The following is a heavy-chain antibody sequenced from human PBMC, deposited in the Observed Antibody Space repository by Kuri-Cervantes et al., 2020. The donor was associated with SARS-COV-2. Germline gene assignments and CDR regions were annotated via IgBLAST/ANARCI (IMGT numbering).Heavy chain of an antibody. Sequence: LSLTCAASGFTFSSYSMNWVCQAPGKGLEWVSSISSSSSYIYYADSVKGRFTISRDNAKNSLYLQMNSLRAEDTAVYYCARLGRYCSSTSCYPNWFDPWGQGTLVTVS. CDR3: ARLGRYCSSTSCYPNWFDP. CDR2: ISSSSSYI. D-gene: IGHD2-2*01. J-gene: IGHJ5*02. CDR1: GFTFSSYS. V-gene: IGHV3-21*01.